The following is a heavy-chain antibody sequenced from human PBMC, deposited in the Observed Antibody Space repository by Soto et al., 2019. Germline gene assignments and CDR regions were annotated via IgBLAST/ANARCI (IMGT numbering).Heavy chain of an antibody. J-gene: IGHJ5*02. Sequence: EVQLLESGGGLVQPGESLRLSCAASGFTFSSYAMTWVRQAPGKGLEWVSSISGSGDYTYFADSVKGRFTISRDNSKDTLYRQMSSLRVEDTAIYYCAKDPRSHPHGWFDPWGQGTLVTVSS. CDR1: GFTFSSYA. CDR3: AKDPRSHPHGWFDP. V-gene: IGHV3-23*01. D-gene: IGHD2-15*01. CDR2: ISGSGDYT.